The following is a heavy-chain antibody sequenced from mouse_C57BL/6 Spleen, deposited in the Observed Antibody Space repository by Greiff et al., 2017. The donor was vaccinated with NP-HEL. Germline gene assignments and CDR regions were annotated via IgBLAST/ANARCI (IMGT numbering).Heavy chain of an antibody. CDR2: ISNGGGST. Sequence: EVQVVESGGGLVQPGGSLKLSCAASGFTFSDYYMYWVRQTPEKRLEWVAYISNGGGSTYYPDTVKGRFTISRDNAKNTLYLQMSRLKSEDTAMYYCARRGTTVVSMDYWGQGTSVTVSS. D-gene: IGHD1-1*01. J-gene: IGHJ4*01. CDR1: GFTFSDYY. CDR3: ARRGTTVVSMDY. V-gene: IGHV5-12*01.